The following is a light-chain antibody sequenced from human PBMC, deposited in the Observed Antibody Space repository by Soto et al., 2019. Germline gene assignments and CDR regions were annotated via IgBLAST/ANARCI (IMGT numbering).Light chain of an antibody. V-gene: IGKV1-5*03. CDR2: MAS. CDR1: QSITNW. J-gene: IGKJ4*01. Sequence: DIQMTQSPSTLSASVGDSVTITCRASQSITNWLAWYQQKPGKAPKVLIHMASSLKSGVPSRFSGSGSGTEFTLTITSLQPDDSATYYCQQYNSLSSVSFGGGTKVDIK. CDR3: QQYNSLSSVS.